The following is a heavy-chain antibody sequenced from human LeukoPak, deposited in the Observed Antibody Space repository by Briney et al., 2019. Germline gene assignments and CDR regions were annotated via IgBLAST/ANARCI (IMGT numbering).Heavy chain of an antibody. CDR1: GFTFSDHY. CDR3: ARGFHYDFWSGSYYFDY. V-gene: IGHV3-72*01. CDR2: ITNKPKSYNT. J-gene: IGHJ4*02. D-gene: IGHD3-3*01. Sequence: GGSLRLSCAASGFTFSDHYMDWVRQAPGKGLEWVGRITNKPKSYNTEYATSVKGRFTISRDDSKNSLYLQMNSLKTEDTAVYYCARGFHYDFWSGSYYFDYWGQGTLVTVSS.